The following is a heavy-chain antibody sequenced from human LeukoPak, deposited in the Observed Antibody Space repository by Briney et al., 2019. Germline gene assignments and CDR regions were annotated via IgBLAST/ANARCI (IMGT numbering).Heavy chain of an antibody. CDR1: GGTISSSSYY. J-gene: IGHJ4*02. CDR3: ARGGWELLL. V-gene: IGHV4-39*07. Sequence: SETLSLTCTVSGGTISSSSYYWGWIRQPPGKGLEWIGSIYYSGSTYYNPSLKSRVTISVDTSKNQFSLKLSSVTAADTAVYYCARGGWELLLWGQGTLVTVSS. CDR2: IYYSGST. D-gene: IGHD1-26*01.